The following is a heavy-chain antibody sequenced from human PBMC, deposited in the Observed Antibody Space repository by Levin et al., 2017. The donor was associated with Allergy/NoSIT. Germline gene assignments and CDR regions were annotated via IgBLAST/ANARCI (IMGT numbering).Heavy chain of an antibody. Sequence: GGSLRLSCVVSGFSVSNYYMTWVRQAPGKGLEWLSIIYSAGSIYYADSVRGSFTISRDISQNSLYLQLNNLRAEDTAVYYCAGDHAKLSGVDEYGMDVWGQGTTVTVSS. CDR3: AGDHAKLSGVDEYGMDV. V-gene: IGHV3-66*01. D-gene: IGHD2-8*01. CDR2: IYSAGSI. J-gene: IGHJ6*02. CDR1: GFSVSNYY.